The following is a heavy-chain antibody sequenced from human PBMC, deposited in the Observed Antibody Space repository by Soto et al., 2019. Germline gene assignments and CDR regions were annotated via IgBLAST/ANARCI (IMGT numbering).Heavy chain of an antibody. CDR2: ISGSGFKK. Sequence: GGSLRLSCAASGFIFENFGMSWVRQAPGKGLEWISSISGSGFKKYYADSVKGRFTISRDNSKSTVYLELNNLSAEDTAVYHCAKNQGVELVPLATVDWFDPWGQGSVVTVAS. J-gene: IGHJ5*02. V-gene: IGHV3-23*01. D-gene: IGHD1-26*01. CDR3: AKNQGVELVPLATVDWFDP. CDR1: GFIFENFG.